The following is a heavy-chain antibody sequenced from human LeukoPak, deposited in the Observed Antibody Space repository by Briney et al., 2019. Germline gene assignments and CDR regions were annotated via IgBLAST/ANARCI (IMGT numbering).Heavy chain of an antibody. CDR3: ARGGGLDV. J-gene: IGHJ6*02. D-gene: IGHD3-16*01. V-gene: IGHV3-7*03. CDR1: GLTFSSYW. Sequence: DGPLRLSCAAYGLTFSSYWMNWARQAPRKGLEWVASINHNGNVNYYVDSVKGRFTISRDNAKNSLYLQMSNLRAEDTAVYFCARGGGLDVWGQGATVTVSS. CDR2: INHNGNVN.